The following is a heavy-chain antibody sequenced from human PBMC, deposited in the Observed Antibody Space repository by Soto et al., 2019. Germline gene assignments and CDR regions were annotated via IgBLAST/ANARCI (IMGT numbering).Heavy chain of an antibody. V-gene: IGHV3-30*18. CDR2: ISYDGSNK. D-gene: IGHD2-2*01. CDR1: GFTFSSYG. CDR3: AKGLQVVVVPAGWFDP. J-gene: IGHJ5*02. Sequence: PGGSLRLSCAASGFTFSSYGMHWVRQAPGKGLEWVAVISYDGSNKYYADSVKGRFTISRDNSKNTLYLQMNSLRAEDTAVYYCAKGLQVVVVPAGWFDPWGQGTLVTVSS.